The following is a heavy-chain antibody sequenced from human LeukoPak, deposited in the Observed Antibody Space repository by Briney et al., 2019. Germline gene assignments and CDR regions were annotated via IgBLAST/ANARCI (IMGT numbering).Heavy chain of an antibody. J-gene: IGHJ4*02. D-gene: IGHD3-22*01. CDR2: IYYSGST. CDR1: GGSISSSSYY. Sequence: NPSETLSLTCTVSGGSISSSSYYWGWIRQPPGKGLEWIGSIYYSGSTYYNPSLKGRVTISVDTSKNQFSLKLSSVTAADTAVYYCARERNQSLDRYDSSGYPRRYFDYWGQGTLVTVSS. V-gene: IGHV4-39*02. CDR3: ARERNQSLDRYDSSGYPRRYFDY.